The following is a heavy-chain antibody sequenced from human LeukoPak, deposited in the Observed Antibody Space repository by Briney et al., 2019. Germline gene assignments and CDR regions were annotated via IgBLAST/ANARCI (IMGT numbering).Heavy chain of an antibody. CDR1: DDPINSGVYY. J-gene: IGHJ6*03. CDR2: IYTSGTTT. Sequence: SETLSLTCTVSDDPINSGVYYWNWIRRPAGKGLEWIGHIYTSGTTTNSNPSLKSRVAISLDTSKNHFSLKLSSVTAADTAVYYCARAKKRSGRSRNFYLDVWGKGTTVTVSS. V-gene: IGHV4-61*09. D-gene: IGHD1-26*01. CDR3: ARAKKRSGRSRNFYLDV.